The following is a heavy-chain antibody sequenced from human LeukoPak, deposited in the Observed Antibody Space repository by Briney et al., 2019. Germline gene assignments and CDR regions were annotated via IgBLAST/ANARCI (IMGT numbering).Heavy chain of an antibody. J-gene: IGHJ4*02. CDR3: ARAREYCSSTSCPAGFDY. CDR1: GGPFSGYY. CDR2: INHSGST. D-gene: IGHD2-2*01. Sequence: SETLSLTCAVYGGPFSGYYWSWIRQPPGKGLEWIGEINHSGSTNYNPSLKSRVTISVDTSKNQFSLKLSSVTAADTAVYYCARAREYCSSTSCPAGFDYWGQGTLVTVSS. V-gene: IGHV4-34*01.